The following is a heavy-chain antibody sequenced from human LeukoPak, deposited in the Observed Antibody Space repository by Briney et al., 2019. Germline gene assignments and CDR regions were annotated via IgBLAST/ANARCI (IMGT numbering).Heavy chain of an antibody. CDR2: ISYDGSNK. J-gene: IGHJ6*02. CDR1: GFTFSSYA. Sequence: GRSLSLSCAASGFTFSSYAMHWVRQAPGKGLEWVAVISYDGSNKYYADSVKGRFTISRDNSKNTLYLQMNSLRAEDTAVYYCARDFFYGSGRKYYYYYGMDVWGQGTTVTVSS. D-gene: IGHD3-10*01. CDR3: ARDFFYGSGRKYYYYYGMDV. V-gene: IGHV3-30*04.